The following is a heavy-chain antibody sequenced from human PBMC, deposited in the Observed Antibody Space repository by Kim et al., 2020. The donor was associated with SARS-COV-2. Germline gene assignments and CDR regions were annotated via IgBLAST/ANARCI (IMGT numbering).Heavy chain of an antibody. D-gene: IGHD6-6*01. CDR3: ARVGYSSSSHWYFDL. CDR1: AGSFSGYY. Sequence: SETLSLTCAVYAGSFSGYYWSWIRQPPGKGLEWIGEINHSGSTNYNPSLKSRVPISVDTSKNQFSLKLSSVTAADTAVYYCARVGYSSSSHWYFDLWGRGTLVTVSS. CDR2: INHSGST. J-gene: IGHJ2*01. V-gene: IGHV4-34*01.